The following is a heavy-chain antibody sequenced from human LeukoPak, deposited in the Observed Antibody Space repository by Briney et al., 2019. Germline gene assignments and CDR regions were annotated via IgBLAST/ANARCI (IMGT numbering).Heavy chain of an antibody. Sequence: GGSLRLSCAASGFTFSSYAMSWVRQAPGKGLEWVSAIGGSGGSTYYADSVKGRLTISRDNSKNTLYLQMNSLRAEDTAVYYCAKDREVVPAAICDYWGQGTLVTVSS. J-gene: IGHJ4*02. CDR1: GFTFSSYA. CDR3: AKDREVVPAAICDY. D-gene: IGHD2-2*02. V-gene: IGHV3-23*01. CDR2: IGGSGGST.